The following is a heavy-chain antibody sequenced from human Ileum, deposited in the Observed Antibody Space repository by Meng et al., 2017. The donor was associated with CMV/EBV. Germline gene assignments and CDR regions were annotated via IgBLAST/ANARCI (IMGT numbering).Heavy chain of an antibody. D-gene: IGHD3-16*02. Sequence: GQMVTSATEVKKPGGSVKVCRETVGYIITSYGIRWVRQAPGQGVEWMGWNSVYNGNTKYAPKLQGRVTMTTDTSKSKVYMELRSLRSEDTAVYYCARDWRQEIIEGDCFQYWGQGTLVTVSS. V-gene: IGHV1-18*01. CDR1: GYIITSYG. CDR3: ARDWRQEIIEGDCFQY. J-gene: IGHJ1*01. CDR2: NSVYNGNT.